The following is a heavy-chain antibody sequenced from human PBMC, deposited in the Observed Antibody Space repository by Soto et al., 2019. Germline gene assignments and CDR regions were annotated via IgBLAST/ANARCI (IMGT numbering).Heavy chain of an antibody. V-gene: IGHV3-23*01. CDR1: GCTFASHA. J-gene: IGHJ5*02. Sequence: PGGSLRLSCAASGCTFASHAMNWVRQAPGKGLQWVSTITDSGGRTYYADSVKGRFTISRDNSKNTLSLQMNNLRAEDTAIYYCAKDLGSSSPNWFDPWGPRTLVTVSS. D-gene: IGHD6-6*01. CDR3: AKDLGSSSPNWFDP. CDR2: ITDSGGRT.